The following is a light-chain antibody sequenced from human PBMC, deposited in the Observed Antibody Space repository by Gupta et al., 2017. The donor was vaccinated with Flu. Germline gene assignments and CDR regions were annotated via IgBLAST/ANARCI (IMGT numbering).Light chain of an antibody. CDR3: QSYDSSLSGSHVV. CDR2: GNS. V-gene: IGLV1-40*01. Sequence: QSVLTQPPSVSGAPGQRVTISCTGRSSNIGAGYDVHGYQQLPGTAPKPLIYGNSNRPSGVPDRFSGSKSGTSASLAITGLQAEDEADYYCQSYDSSLSGSHVVFGGGTKLTVL. CDR1: SSNIGAGYD. J-gene: IGLJ2*01.